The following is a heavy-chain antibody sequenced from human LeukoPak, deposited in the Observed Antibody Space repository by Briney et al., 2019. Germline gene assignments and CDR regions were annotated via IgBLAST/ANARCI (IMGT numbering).Heavy chain of an antibody. J-gene: IGHJ4*02. CDR1: GLTFTNAW. CDR3: TTLSYVGGY. Sequence: GGPLRLSCAASGLTFTNAWMSWVRQAPGKGLEWVGRITKADGGTTDYAAPVKGRFTISRDDSKDTLYLQMNSLKTEDTALYYCTTLSYVGGYWGQGTLVSVCS. CDR2: ITKADGGTT. V-gene: IGHV3-15*01. D-gene: IGHD3-16*02.